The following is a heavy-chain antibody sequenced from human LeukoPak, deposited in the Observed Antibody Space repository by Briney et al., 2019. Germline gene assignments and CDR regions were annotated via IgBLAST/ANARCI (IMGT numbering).Heavy chain of an antibody. CDR3: ARIRGGIAAADY. CDR1: GFSLSTSGMC. J-gene: IGHJ4*02. D-gene: IGHD6-13*01. CDR2: IDWDDDK. Sequence: SGPTLVNPTQTLTLTCTFSGFSLSTSGMCVSWIRQPPGKTLEWLARIDWDDDKYYSTSLKTRLTISKDTSKNQVVLTMTNMDPVDTATYYCARIRGGIAAADYWGQGTLVTVSS. V-gene: IGHV2-70*11.